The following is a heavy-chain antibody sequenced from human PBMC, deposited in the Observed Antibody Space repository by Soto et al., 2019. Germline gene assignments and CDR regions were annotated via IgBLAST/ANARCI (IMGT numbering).Heavy chain of an antibody. Sequence: PGGSLRLSCAASGFTFTSYAMSWVRQAPGKGLEGVSLISGSGGSTYYADSVKGRFTISRDDSKNAVYLQMDSLRAEDTAVYYCAKQRGYSSGWYGAFDIWGQGTMVTVSS. D-gene: IGHD6-19*01. CDR2: ISGSGGST. CDR1: GFTFTSYA. CDR3: AKQRGYSSGWYGAFDI. V-gene: IGHV3-23*01. J-gene: IGHJ3*02.